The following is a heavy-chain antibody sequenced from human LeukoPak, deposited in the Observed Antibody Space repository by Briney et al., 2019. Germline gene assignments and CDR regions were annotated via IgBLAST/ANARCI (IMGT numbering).Heavy chain of an antibody. D-gene: IGHD6-19*01. CDR3: ARYSSGPVHFYYYYGMDV. V-gene: IGHV4-59*01. J-gene: IGHJ6*02. CDR2: IYYSGST. Sequence: SETLSLTCSVSGASLSDNYWSWIRQPPGKGLEWIGYIYYSGSTNYNPSLKSRVTISVDTSKNQFSLKLSSVTAADTAVYYCARYSSGPVHFYYYYGMDVWGQGTTVTVSS. CDR1: GASLSDNY.